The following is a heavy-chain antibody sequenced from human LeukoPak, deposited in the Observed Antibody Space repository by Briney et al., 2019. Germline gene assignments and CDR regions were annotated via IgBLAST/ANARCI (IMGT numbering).Heavy chain of an antibody. J-gene: IGHJ4*02. D-gene: IGHD5-18*01. Sequence: PGGSLRLSCAASGFPFSDYYMSWIRQAPGKGLEWVSYISSSGSTIYYADSVKGRFTVSRDNAQNSLYLQMNRLRAEDTAVYYCARENTAMVNYWGQGTLVTVSS. CDR2: ISSSGSTI. CDR1: GFPFSDYY. V-gene: IGHV3-11*01. CDR3: ARENTAMVNY.